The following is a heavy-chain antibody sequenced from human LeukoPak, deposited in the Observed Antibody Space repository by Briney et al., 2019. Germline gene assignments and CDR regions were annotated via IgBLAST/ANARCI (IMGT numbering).Heavy chain of an antibody. V-gene: IGHV3-48*03. J-gene: IGHJ4*02. CDR3: ARHYYGSGSYHDY. CDR2: ISSSGSTI. D-gene: IGHD3-10*01. Sequence: GGSLRLSCAASGFTFSSYEMNWVRQAPGKGLEWVSYISSSGSTIYYADSVKGRFTISRDNAKNSLYLQMNSLRAEDTGLYHCARHYYGSGSYHDYWGQGTLVTVSS. CDR1: GFTFSSYE.